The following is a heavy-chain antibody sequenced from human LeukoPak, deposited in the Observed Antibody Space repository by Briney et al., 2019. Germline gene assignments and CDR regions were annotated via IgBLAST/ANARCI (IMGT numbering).Heavy chain of an antibody. J-gene: IGHJ4*02. V-gene: IGHV1-46*01. CDR2: INPAGGST. CDR1: GYTFIRYF. CDR3: ARGRGVHDSHTYDYFDY. D-gene: IGHD3-22*01. Sequence: ASVKVSCMACGYTFIRYFLLWVRPPTGQGLEWMGLINPAGGSTTYAQKFQGSRLTLTRDTSTSTVYMELSSLRSEDTAVYYCARGRGVHDSHTYDYFDYWGQGSLVTVSS.